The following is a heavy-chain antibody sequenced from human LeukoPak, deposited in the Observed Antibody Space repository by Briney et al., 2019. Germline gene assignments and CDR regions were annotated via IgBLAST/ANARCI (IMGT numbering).Heavy chain of an antibody. J-gene: IGHJ4*02. CDR2: ISYDGSNK. Sequence: GGSLRLSCAASGFTFSSYGMHWVRQAPGKGLEWVAVISYDGSNKYYADSVKGRFTISRDNSKNTLYLQMNSLRAEDTAVYYCAKDTLAYCGGDCYPDFDYWGQGTLVTVSS. CDR1: GFTFSSYG. CDR3: AKDTLAYCGGDCYPDFDY. D-gene: IGHD2-21*02. V-gene: IGHV3-30*18.